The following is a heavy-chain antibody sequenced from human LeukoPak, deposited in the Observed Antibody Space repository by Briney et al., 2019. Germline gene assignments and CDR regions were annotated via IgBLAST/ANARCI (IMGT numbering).Heavy chain of an antibody. D-gene: IGHD3-22*01. CDR1: GFTFSNYR. J-gene: IGHJ6*02. V-gene: IGHV3-21*01. Sequence: PGGSLRHSCAASGFTFSNYRMSWVGPAPGKGLEWVSFISSSKSYVDYADSEKARFTSSRNKAKNSMNQQMNSLRAEHTAVYYGASGRAPYDRSGYVMDVWGQGTTVTVSS. CDR3: ASGRAPYDRSGYVMDV. CDR2: ISSSKSYV.